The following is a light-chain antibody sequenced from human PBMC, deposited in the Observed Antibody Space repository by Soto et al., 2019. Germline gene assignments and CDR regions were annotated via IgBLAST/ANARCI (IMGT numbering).Light chain of an antibody. CDR3: QQYHNWPPIT. CDR2: AAS. V-gene: IGKV3-15*01. Sequence: EIVMTQSPATLSVSPGERATLSCRASQSVSGNLAWYQQKPGQAPRLLIYAASTRATGIPARFSGSGSGTEFTLTISSLQSEYFAVYYCQQYHNWPPITFGPGTKVDIK. CDR1: QSVSGN. J-gene: IGKJ3*01.